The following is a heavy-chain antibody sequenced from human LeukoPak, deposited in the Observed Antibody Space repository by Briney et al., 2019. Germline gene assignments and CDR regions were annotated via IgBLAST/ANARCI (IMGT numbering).Heavy chain of an antibody. CDR2: IKQDGSEK. D-gene: IGHD3-22*01. J-gene: IGHJ4*02. V-gene: IGHV3-7*01. CDR3: ASGYYYDSSGPPDYFDY. CDR1: GFTFSSYW. Sequence: PGGSLRLSCAASGFTFSSYWMSWVRQAPGKGLEWVAHIKQDGSEKYYVDSVKGRFTISRDNAKNSVYLQMNSLRAEDTAVYYCASGYYYDSSGPPDYFDYWGQGTLVTVSS.